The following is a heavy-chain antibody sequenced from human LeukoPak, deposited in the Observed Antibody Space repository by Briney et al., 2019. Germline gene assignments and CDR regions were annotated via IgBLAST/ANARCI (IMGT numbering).Heavy chain of an antibody. CDR1: GFTVSSRY. Sequence: GGSLRLSCAASGFTVSSRYMSWVRPAPGKGLEWVSVIYSGGETYYVDSVKGRFTISRDNSKNTLYLQMNSLRAEDTAVYYCARKAGYFDCWGQGTLVTVSS. V-gene: IGHV3-53*01. CDR3: ARKAGYFDC. CDR2: IYSGGET. D-gene: IGHD1-14*01. J-gene: IGHJ4*02.